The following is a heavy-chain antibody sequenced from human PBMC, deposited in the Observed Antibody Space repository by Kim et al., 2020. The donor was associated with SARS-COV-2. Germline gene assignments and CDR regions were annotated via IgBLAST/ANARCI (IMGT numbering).Heavy chain of an antibody. Sequence: NDAQKLQGRVTMTTDTSTSTAYMELRSLRSDDTAVYYCARWYSSSSTFDYWGQGTLVTVSS. V-gene: IGHV1-18*01. CDR3: ARWYSSSSTFDY. J-gene: IGHJ4*02. D-gene: IGHD6-13*01.